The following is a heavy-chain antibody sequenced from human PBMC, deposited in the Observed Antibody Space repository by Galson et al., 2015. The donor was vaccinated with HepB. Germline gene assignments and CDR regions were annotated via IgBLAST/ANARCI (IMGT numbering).Heavy chain of an antibody. CDR3: AKGVGYSSRVGDWFDP. CDR1: GFTFSTYG. Sequence: SLRLSCAASGFTFSTYGMHWVRQAPGKGLEWVAFIRYDGSNKYYADSVRGRFTISRDNSKNTLYLQMNSLRAEDTAVYYCAKGVGYSSRVGDWFDPWGQGTLVTVSS. V-gene: IGHV3-30*02. D-gene: IGHD6-13*01. CDR2: IRYDGSNK. J-gene: IGHJ5*02.